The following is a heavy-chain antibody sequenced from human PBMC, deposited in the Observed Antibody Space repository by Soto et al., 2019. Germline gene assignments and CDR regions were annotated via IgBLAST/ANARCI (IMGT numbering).Heavy chain of an antibody. J-gene: IGHJ6*02. CDR2: IYSAGNT. Sequence: EVQLVESGGDLVQPGGSLRLSCAASGFTVSSNYMSWVRQAPGKGLEWISIIYSAGNTYYADSLKGRFTISRDNSTNTLHLQMTSLGAADTAVYYCARDFVVGGPTINYYYGMDVWGQGTTVTVSS. V-gene: IGHV3-66*01. CDR3: ARDFVVGGPTINYYYGMDV. CDR1: GFTVSSNY. D-gene: IGHD1-26*01.